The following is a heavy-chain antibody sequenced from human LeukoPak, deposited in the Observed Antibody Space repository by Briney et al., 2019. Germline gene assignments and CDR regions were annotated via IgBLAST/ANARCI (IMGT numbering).Heavy chain of an antibody. CDR2: ISYSGST. V-gene: IGHV4-59*08. Sequence: SETLSLTCTVSGASISSYYWSWIRQPPGKGLEWIGYISYSGSTNYNPSLKSRVTISADTSKNQISLTLSSVTAADTAVYYCARHPELYFFDYWGQGTLVTVSS. CDR3: ARHPELYFFDY. D-gene: IGHD3-10*01. J-gene: IGHJ4*02. CDR1: GASISSYY.